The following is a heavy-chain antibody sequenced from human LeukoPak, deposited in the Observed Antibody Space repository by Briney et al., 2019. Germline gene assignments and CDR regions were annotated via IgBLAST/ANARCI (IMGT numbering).Heavy chain of an antibody. CDR1: GFTFSSYA. V-gene: IGHV3-23*01. CDR3: AKGTLDIVVVPAAPKVYYFDY. CDR2: ISSSGGST. J-gene: IGHJ4*02. Sequence: GGSLRLSCAASGFTFSSYAMSWVRQAPGKGLEWVSAISSSGGSTYYADSVKGRFTISRDNSKNTLYLQMNSLRAEDTAVYYCAKGTLDIVVVPAAPKVYYFDYWGQGTLVTVSS. D-gene: IGHD2-2*01.